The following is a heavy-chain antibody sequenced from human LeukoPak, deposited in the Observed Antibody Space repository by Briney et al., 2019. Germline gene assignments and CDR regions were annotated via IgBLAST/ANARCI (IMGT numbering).Heavy chain of an antibody. CDR3: ARVELYYGSGSYYRDDAFDI. V-gene: IGHV1-2*02. D-gene: IGHD3-10*01. J-gene: IGHJ3*02. CDR1: GYTFTGYY. CDR2: INPNSGGT. Sequence: ASVKVSCKASGYTFTGYYMHWVRQAPGQGLEWMGWINPNSGGTNYAQKFQGRVTMTRDTSTSTAYMELSRLRSDDTAVYYCARVELYYGSGSYYRDDAFDIWGQGTMVTVSS.